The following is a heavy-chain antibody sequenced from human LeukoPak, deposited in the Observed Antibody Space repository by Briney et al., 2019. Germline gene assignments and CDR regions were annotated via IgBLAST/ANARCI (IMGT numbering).Heavy chain of an antibody. D-gene: IGHD1-26*01. J-gene: IGHJ4*02. CDR2: ISAYNGNT. CDR1: GYTFTSYG. Sequence: ASVKVSCKASGYTFTSYGISWVRQAPGQGLEWMGWISAYNGNTNYAQKLQGRVTMTTDTSTSTAYMELRSLRSDDTAVYYCARTSRSAKWELRYYFDYWGQGTLVTVSS. CDR3: ARTSRSAKWELRYYFDY. V-gene: IGHV1-18*01.